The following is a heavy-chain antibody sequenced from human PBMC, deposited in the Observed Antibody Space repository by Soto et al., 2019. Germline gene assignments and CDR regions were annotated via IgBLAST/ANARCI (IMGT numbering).Heavy chain of an antibody. V-gene: IGHV1-18*04. CDR3: ATSYDTGLDP. CDR2: IKVDSGYT. J-gene: IGHJ5*02. D-gene: IGHD3-9*01. CDR1: GYPFIKYG. Sequence: QLQLVQSAAEVKKPGASVRVSCKAYGYPFIKYGISWIRQAPEQGLEWMGWIKVDSGYTNYAQKFQGRVTMPADTSSDTAFMDLRSLRLDDTAVYFCATSYDTGLDPWGQVTLVSVSS.